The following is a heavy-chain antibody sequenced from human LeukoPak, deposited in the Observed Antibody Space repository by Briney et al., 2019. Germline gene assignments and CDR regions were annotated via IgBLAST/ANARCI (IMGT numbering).Heavy chain of an antibody. CDR3: AKRRAVAGTRGFDY. V-gene: IGHV3-23*01. CDR2: ISGGGGST. D-gene: IGHD6-19*01. J-gene: IGHJ4*02. CDR1: GFTFSSDA. Sequence: GESLRLSCAASGFTFSSDAMSWVRQAPATGLEWVSGISGGGGSTYYADSVKGRFTISRDNSKNTVYLQMNSLRAEDTAVYYCAKRRAVAGTRGFDYWGQGTLVTVSS.